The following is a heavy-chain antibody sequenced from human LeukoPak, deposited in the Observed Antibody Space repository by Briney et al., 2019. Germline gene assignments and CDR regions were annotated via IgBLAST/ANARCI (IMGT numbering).Heavy chain of an antibody. Sequence: GASVKVSCKASGYTFTGYYMHWVRQAPGQGLEWMGWINPNSGGTNNAQKFQGRVTMTRDTTISTAYMELSRLRSDDTAVYYCARSTRRLGYCSSTSCYGGDFWGQGTLVTVSS. J-gene: IGHJ4*02. CDR3: ARSTRRLGYCSSTSCYGGDF. D-gene: IGHD2-2*01. V-gene: IGHV1-2*02. CDR1: GYTFTGYY. CDR2: INPNSGGT.